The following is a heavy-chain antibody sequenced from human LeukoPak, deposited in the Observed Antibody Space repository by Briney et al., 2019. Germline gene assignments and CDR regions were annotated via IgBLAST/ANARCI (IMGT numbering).Heavy chain of an antibody. D-gene: IGHD2-21*01. J-gene: IGHJ4*02. Sequence: LRLSCAASGFTFSDYYMSWIRQAPGKGLEWIGEINHSGSTNYNPSLKSRVTISVDTSKNQFSLKLSSVTAADTAVYYCARGPIPLGWVWGQGTLVTVSS. CDR3: ARGPIPLGWV. CDR1: GFTFSDYY. V-gene: IGHV4-34*01. CDR2: INHSGST.